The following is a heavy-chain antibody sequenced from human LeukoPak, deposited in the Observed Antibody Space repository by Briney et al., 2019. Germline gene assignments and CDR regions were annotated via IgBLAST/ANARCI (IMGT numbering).Heavy chain of an antibody. CDR1: GVSISSYY. J-gene: IGHJ5*02. Sequence: PSETLSLTCTVSGVSISSYYWSWIRQPAGKGLEWIGRISTTESTNYNPSLKSRVTMSVDTSKNHFSLKLSSVTAADTAIYYCARAYFYGSGSGSWFDPWGQGTLVTVSS. D-gene: IGHD3-10*01. V-gene: IGHV4-4*07. CDR3: ARAYFYGSGSGSWFDP. CDR2: ISTTEST.